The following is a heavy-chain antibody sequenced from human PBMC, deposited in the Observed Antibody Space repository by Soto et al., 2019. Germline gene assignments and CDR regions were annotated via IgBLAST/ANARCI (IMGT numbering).Heavy chain of an antibody. CDR1: GFTVSDNY. CDR3: ARDKGGGWYYFDS. Sequence: GGALRLSCAAYGFTVSDNYMTWVRQAPGKGLEWVSVLYSAGNAYYADSVQGRFTISRDDSKNTLYLQMNRLRAEDTAVYYCARDKGGGWYYFDSWGQGTLVTVSS. CDR2: LYSAGNA. V-gene: IGHV3-53*01. J-gene: IGHJ4*02. D-gene: IGHD6-19*01.